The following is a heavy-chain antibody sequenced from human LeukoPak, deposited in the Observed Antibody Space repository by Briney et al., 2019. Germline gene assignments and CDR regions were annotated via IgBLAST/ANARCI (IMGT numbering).Heavy chain of an antibody. CDR3: ARVRGSMVRGVIRSYNYYYMDV. CDR2: IYYSGST. Sequence: SETLSLTCTVSGGSISSYYWSWIRQPPGKGLEWIGYIYYSGSTNYNPSLKSRVTISVDTSKNQFSLKLSSMTAADTAVYYCARVRGSMVRGVIRSYNYYYMDVWGKGTTVTISS. J-gene: IGHJ6*03. CDR1: GGSISSYY. V-gene: IGHV4-59*01. D-gene: IGHD3-10*01.